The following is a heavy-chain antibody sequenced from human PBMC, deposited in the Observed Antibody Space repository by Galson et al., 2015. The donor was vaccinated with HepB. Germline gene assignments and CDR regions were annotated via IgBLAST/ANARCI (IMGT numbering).Heavy chain of an antibody. Sequence: SLRLSCAASGFIFTNFDMMWVRQAPGKGLEWVSGVSNGGDRTYYADSVKGRLTISRDNAKNTVYLQMHNLRAEDTAVYYCAKDLQRRSGWFSVDYWGQGALVTVSS. J-gene: IGHJ4*02. CDR2: VSNGGDRT. CDR3: AKDLQRRSGWFSVDY. D-gene: IGHD6-19*01. CDR1: GFIFTNFD. V-gene: IGHV3-23*01.